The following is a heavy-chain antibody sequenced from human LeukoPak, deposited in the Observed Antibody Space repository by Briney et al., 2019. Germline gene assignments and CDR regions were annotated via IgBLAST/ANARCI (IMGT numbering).Heavy chain of an antibody. Sequence: PSQTLSLTCTVAGGSISSHYWSWIRQPPGKGLEWIGYIHYSGSTNYNPSLKSRVTISVDTSKNQFSLKLSSVTAADTAVYYCARERAAYYYMDVWGKGTTVNVSS. D-gene: IGHD6-25*01. V-gene: IGHV4-59*11. CDR3: ARERAAYYYMDV. CDR2: IHYSGST. CDR1: GGSISSHY. J-gene: IGHJ6*03.